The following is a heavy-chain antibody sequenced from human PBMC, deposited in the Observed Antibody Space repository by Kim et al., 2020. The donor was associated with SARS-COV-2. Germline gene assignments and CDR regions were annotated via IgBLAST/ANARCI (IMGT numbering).Heavy chain of an antibody. Sequence: GESLKISCKGSGYSFTSYWISWVRQMPGKGLEWMGRIDPSDSYTNYSPSFQGHVTISADKSISTAYLQWSSLKASDTAMYYCARQESCIAARPCWFDPWGQGTLVTVSS. CDR1: GYSFTSYW. V-gene: IGHV5-10-1*01. D-gene: IGHD6-6*01. J-gene: IGHJ5*02. CDR2: IDPSDSYT. CDR3: ARQESCIAARPCWFDP.